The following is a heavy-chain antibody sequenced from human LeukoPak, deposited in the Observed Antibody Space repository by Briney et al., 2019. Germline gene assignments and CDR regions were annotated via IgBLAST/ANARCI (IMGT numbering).Heavy chain of an antibody. V-gene: IGHV4-4*07. CDR3: AKFFTTDYYFDY. CDR2: IYTSGST. J-gene: IGHJ4*02. CDR1: GGSISRYY. Sequence: MPSETLSLTCTVSGGSISRYYWGWIRQPAGKGLEWVGRIYTSGSTNYNPSLKRRVSMSVDTSKNQFSLKLSSVTAADTAVYYCAKFFTTDYYFDYWGQGTLVTVSS. D-gene: IGHD3-22*01.